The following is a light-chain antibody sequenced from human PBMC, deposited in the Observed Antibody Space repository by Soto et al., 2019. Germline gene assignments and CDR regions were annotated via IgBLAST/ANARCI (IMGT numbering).Light chain of an antibody. CDR1: QSVGTW. CDR2: GAS. V-gene: IGKV1-5*01. Sequence: DIQMTQSASTLSASVGGRVTITCRASQSVGTWVAWYQQKPGKAPKLLIFGASNLESGVPSRFSGSESGTEFTLTIATLQPDDFATYFCQHYHRNMWSFGPGTKVDIK. CDR3: QHYHRNMWS. J-gene: IGKJ1*01.